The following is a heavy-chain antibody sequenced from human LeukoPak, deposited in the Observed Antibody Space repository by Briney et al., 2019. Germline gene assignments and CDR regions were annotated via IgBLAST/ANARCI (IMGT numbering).Heavy chain of an antibody. D-gene: IGHD2-2*01. V-gene: IGHV1-18*01. J-gene: IGHJ4*02. CDR2: ISAYNGNT. CDR3: ARDCSSTSRSPKDY. Sequence: ASVKVSCKASGYTFTSYGISWVRQAPGQGLEWMGWISAYNGNTNYAQKLQGRVTMTTDTSTSTAYMELRSLRSDDTAVYYCARDCSSTSRSPKDYWGQGTLVTVSS. CDR1: GYTFTSYG.